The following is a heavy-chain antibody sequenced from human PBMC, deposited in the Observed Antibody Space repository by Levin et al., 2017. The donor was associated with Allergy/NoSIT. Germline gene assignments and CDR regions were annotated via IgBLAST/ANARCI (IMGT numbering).Heavy chain of an antibody. CDR3: TRGGFWSGYFHFDY. V-gene: IGHV3-49*03. J-gene: IGHJ4*02. Sequence: PGGSLRLSCTASGFTFGDYAMSWFRQAPGKGLEWVGFIRSKAYGGTTEYAASVKGRFTISRDDSKSIAYLQMNSLKTEDTAVYYCTRGGFWSGYFHFDYWGQGTLVTVSS. CDR1: GFTFGDYA. CDR2: IRSKAYGGTT. D-gene: IGHD3-3*01.